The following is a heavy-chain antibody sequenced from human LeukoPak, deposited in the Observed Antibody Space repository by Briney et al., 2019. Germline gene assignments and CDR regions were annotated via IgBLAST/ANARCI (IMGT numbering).Heavy chain of an antibody. CDR1: GFTFSNFA. Sequence: GGSLRLSCAASGFTFSNFAMNWVRRAPGKGLEWVSTISGSGDGTFYADSVKGRFTISRDNSKNTLFLQMSNLSADDTALYYCAKGRLQEGTVFRGIITPVDYWGQGTLVTVTS. CDR3: AKGRLQEGTVFRGIITPVDY. J-gene: IGHJ4*02. V-gene: IGHV3-23*01. D-gene: IGHD3-10*01. CDR2: ISGSGDGT.